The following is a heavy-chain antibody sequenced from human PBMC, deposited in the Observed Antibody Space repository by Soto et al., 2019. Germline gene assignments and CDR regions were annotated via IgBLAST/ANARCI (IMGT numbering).Heavy chain of an antibody. V-gene: IGHV3-21*02. CDR3: ARARVYATGPLDF. Sequence: EVQLVESGGGLVKPGGPLRLSCAASGFTFTSYTMNWVRQAPGKGLEWVSSISSSSDYIYYADSMTGRVTISRDNAKNSLFLDMNSLTGEDTAVYYCARARVYATGPLDFWGQGTLVTVSS. CDR1: GFTFTSYT. J-gene: IGHJ4*02. D-gene: IGHD6-13*01. CDR2: ISSSSDYI.